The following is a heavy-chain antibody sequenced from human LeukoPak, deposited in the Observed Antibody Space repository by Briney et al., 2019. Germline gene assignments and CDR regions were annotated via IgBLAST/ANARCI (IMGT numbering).Heavy chain of an antibody. Sequence: PSETLSLTCTVSGGSISRYYWSWIRQPPGKGLEWFGYISDSGTTNYNPSPKSRVTISVDTSKKEFSLKLSSVTAADTAVYYCARDAKVAGTRWVGWFDPWGQGTLVTVSS. CDR2: ISDSGTT. D-gene: IGHD6-19*01. V-gene: IGHV4-59*01. CDR3: ARDAKVAGTRWVGWFDP. J-gene: IGHJ5*02. CDR1: GGSISRYY.